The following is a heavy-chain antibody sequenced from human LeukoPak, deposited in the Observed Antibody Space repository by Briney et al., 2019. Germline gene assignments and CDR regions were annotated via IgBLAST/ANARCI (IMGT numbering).Heavy chain of an antibody. V-gene: IGHV3-23*01. CDR1: GFSSSIYA. CDR3: AKTGVWLLLLPPRL. J-gene: IGHJ4*02. CDR2: IGGSGGDT. Sequence: GGSLRLSCAASGFSSSIYAMCCGREAPGGGRGWGSAIGGSGGDTYYADSVKGRFTISRDNSKNTLYLQMNSLRDADTAVYICAKTGVWLLLLPPRLWGQGTLVTVSS. D-gene: IGHD3-22*01.